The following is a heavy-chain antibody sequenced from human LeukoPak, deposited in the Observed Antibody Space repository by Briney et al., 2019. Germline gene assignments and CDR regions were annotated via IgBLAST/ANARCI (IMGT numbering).Heavy chain of an antibody. D-gene: IGHD5-24*01. J-gene: IGHJ4*02. CDR1: GGSISSYY. Sequence: SGTLSLTCTVSGGSISSYYWSWIRQPPGKGLEWIGEINHSGSTNYNPSLKSRDTISVDTSKNQFSLKLSSVTAADTAVYYCASLEFDYWGQGTLVTVSS. V-gene: IGHV4-34*01. CDR2: INHSGST. CDR3: ASLEFDY.